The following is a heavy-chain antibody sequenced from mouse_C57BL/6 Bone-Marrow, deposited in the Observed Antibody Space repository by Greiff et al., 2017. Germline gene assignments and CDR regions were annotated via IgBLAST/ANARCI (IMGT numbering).Heavy chain of an antibody. CDR3: ARRIYDGYYVYFDY. D-gene: IGHD2-3*01. J-gene: IGHJ2*01. CDR1: GYTFTSYG. CDR2: IYPRSGNT. V-gene: IGHV1-81*01. Sequence: QVQLQQSGAELARPGASVKLSCKASGYTFTSYGISWVKQRTGQGLEWIGEIYPRSGNTYYNEKFKGKATLTADKSSSTAYMELRSLTSEDSAVXFCARRIYDGYYVYFDYWGQGTTLTVSS.